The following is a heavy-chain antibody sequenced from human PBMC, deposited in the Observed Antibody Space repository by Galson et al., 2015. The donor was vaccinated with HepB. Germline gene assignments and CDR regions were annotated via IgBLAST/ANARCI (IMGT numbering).Heavy chain of an antibody. Sequence: TLSLTCTVSGGSISSYYWSWIRQPPGKGLEWIGEINHSGSTNYNPSLKSRVTISVDTSKNQFSLKLSSVTAADTAVYYCARGAYSSGWSFDYWGQGTLVTVSS. D-gene: IGHD6-19*01. CDR1: GGSISSYY. V-gene: IGHV4-34*01. CDR3: ARGAYSSGWSFDY. J-gene: IGHJ4*02. CDR2: INHSGST.